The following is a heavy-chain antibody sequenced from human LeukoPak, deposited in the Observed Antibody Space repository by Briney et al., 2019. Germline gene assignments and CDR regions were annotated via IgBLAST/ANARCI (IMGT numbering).Heavy chain of an antibody. Sequence: GGALRLSCAASRFTFSRYWMHWGRQAPGKGLVGVSRIKSGGSTTNYATSVKGRFTVSRDNAKSTLYLQMNSLRAEDTAVYYCARENILTGYPFDYWGQGTLVTVSS. CDR3: ARENILTGYPFDY. J-gene: IGHJ4*02. CDR2: IKSGGSTT. D-gene: IGHD3-9*01. V-gene: IGHV3-74*01. CDR1: RFTFSRYW.